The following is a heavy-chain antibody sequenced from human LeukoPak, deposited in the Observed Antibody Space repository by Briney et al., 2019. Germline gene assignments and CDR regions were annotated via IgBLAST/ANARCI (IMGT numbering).Heavy chain of an antibody. D-gene: IGHD2-2*01. CDR3: ARVGGDIVVVPAAIGDY. V-gene: IGHV3-11*01. CDR1: GFTFSDYY. J-gene: IGHJ4*02. Sequence: PGGSLRLSCAASGFTFSDYYMSWIRQAPGKGLEWVSYISSSGSTIYYADSVKGRFTISRDNAKNSLYLQMNSLRAEDTAMYYCARVGGDIVVVPAAIGDYWGQGTLVTVSS. CDR2: ISSSGSTI.